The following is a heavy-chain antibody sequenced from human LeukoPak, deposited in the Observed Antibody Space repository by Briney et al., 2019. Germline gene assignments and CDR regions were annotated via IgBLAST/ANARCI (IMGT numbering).Heavy chain of an antibody. D-gene: IGHD2-2*01. Sequence: GGSLRLSCAASGFTFSSYGMHWVRQAPGKGPEWVAFIRYDGSNKYYADSVKGRFTISRDNSKNTLYLQMNSLRAEDTAVYYCAKDRHAPGRYCSSTSCFPFDSWGQGTLVTVSS. CDR3: AKDRHAPGRYCSSTSCFPFDS. J-gene: IGHJ5*01. V-gene: IGHV3-30*02. CDR1: GFTFSSYG. CDR2: IRYDGSNK.